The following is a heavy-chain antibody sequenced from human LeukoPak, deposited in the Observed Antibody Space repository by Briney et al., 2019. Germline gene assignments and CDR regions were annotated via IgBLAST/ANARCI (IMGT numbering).Heavy chain of an antibody. V-gene: IGHV1-69*04. J-gene: IGHJ4*02. CDR1: GGTFSSYA. CDR2: IIPILGIA. D-gene: IGHD3-9*01. Sequence: GASVRVSCKASGGTFSSYAISWVRQAPGQGLEWMGRIIPILGIANYAQKFQGRVTITADKSTSTAYMELSSLRSEDTAVYYCARGPDCSSTSCFRALRYFDWLLFKDYWGQGTLVTVSS. CDR3: ARGPDCSSTSCFRALRYFDWLLFKDY.